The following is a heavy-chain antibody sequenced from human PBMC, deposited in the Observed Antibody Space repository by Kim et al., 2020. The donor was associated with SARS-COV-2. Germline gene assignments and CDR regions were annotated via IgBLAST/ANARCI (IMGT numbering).Heavy chain of an antibody. D-gene: IGHD2-2*01. V-gene: IGHV1-24*01. Sequence: ASVKVSCKVSGYTLTELFMHSVRPAPGKGLEGMGGFDPEDGETIYAQKLQGRATMTEDTSTDTDSMELSSLRSEDTAVYYCATGTPPKDIVVVPASKLYYYGIDVWSQGTAVT. CDR2: FDPEDGET. J-gene: IGHJ6*02. CDR1: GYTLTELF. CDR3: ATGTPPKDIVVVPASKLYYYGIDV.